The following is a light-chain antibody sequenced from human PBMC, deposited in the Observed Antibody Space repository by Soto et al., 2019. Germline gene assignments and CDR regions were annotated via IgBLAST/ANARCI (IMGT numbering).Light chain of an antibody. Sequence: IVLVQSPATLCLPLRQGPTVSSRAIQSVSSYLAWYQQKPGQAPRLLIYDAPNRATGIPARFSGSGSGTDFTLTISSLEPEDFAVYYCQQRSNWPPKITFGQGTRLEIK. CDR2: DAP. CDR3: QQRSNWPPKIT. J-gene: IGKJ5*01. CDR1: QSVSSY. V-gene: IGKV3-11*01.